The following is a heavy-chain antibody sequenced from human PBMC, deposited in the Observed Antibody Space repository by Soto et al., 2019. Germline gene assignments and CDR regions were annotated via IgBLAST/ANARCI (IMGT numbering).Heavy chain of an antibody. D-gene: IGHD3-22*01. V-gene: IGHV4-31*03. Sequence: LSLTCTVSGGSISSGGYYWSWIRQHPGKGLEWIGYIYYSGSTYYNPSLKSRVTISVDTSKNQFSLKLSSVTAADTAVYYCARYRVVIRSGIDYWGQGTLVTVSS. CDR1: GGSISSGGYY. CDR2: IYYSGST. J-gene: IGHJ4*02. CDR3: ARYRVVIRSGIDY.